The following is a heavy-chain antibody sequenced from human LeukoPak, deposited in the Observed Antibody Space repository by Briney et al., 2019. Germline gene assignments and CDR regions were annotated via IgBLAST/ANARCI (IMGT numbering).Heavy chain of an antibody. CDR2: INHSEST. CDR3: ATGNGGSARAFDI. V-gene: IGHV4-34*01. D-gene: IGHD2-15*01. CDR1: GGSFSGYY. Sequence: SETLSLTGAGYGGSFSGYYWSWIRQPPGKGLEWSGKINHSESTNYNPSLKRRVTITVNTSKNQFSLKLSSVTAADTAVYYCATGNGGSARAFDIWGQGTMVTVSS. J-gene: IGHJ3*02.